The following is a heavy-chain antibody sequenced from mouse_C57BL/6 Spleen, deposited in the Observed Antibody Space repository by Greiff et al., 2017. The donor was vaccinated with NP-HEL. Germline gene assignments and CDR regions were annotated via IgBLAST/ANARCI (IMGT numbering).Heavy chain of an antibody. Sequence: VQLKQSGPGLAKPSQTLSLTCSVTGYSITSDYWNWIRKFPGNKLEYMGYISYSGSTYYNPSLKSRISITRDTSKNQYYLQLNSVTTEDTATYYCARSDYYGSSPLLGFDVWGTGTTVTVSS. V-gene: IGHV3-8*01. CDR2: ISYSGST. J-gene: IGHJ1*03. CDR1: GYSITSDY. CDR3: ARSDYYGSSPLLGFDV. D-gene: IGHD1-1*01.